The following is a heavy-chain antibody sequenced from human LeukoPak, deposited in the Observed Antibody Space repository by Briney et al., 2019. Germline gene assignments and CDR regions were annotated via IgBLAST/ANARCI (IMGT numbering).Heavy chain of an antibody. Sequence: PSETLSLTCTVSGGSISSYYWSWIRQPPGKGLEWIGYMYYSGSTNYNPSLKSRVSISIDTSKNQFSLKLSSVTAADTAVYYCARDRYCIGGICYSGRFDPWGRGTLVTVSS. CDR3: ARDRYCIGGICYSGRFDP. CDR2: MYYSGST. D-gene: IGHD2-15*01. V-gene: IGHV4-59*01. J-gene: IGHJ5*02. CDR1: GGSISSYY.